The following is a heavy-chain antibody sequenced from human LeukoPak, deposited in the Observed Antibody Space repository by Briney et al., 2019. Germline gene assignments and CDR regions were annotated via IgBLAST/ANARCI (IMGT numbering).Heavy chain of an antibody. Sequence: GGSLRLSCAGSGFTFSDFWMTWVRQTPGKGLEWVANIKEDGTEKNLVDSVKGRFTISRDNTKNTLYLQMNSLRAEDTAVYYCAKDPPMNHYDSSLGADYWGQGTLVTVSS. D-gene: IGHD3-22*01. V-gene: IGHV3-7*03. CDR1: GFTFSDFW. J-gene: IGHJ4*02. CDR2: IKEDGTEK. CDR3: AKDPPMNHYDSSLGADY.